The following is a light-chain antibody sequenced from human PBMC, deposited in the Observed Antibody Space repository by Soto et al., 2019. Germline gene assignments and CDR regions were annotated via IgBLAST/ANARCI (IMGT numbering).Light chain of an antibody. J-gene: IGKJ3*01. V-gene: IGKV3-20*01. CDR3: QQYGSSPFT. CDR1: QSVSSSY. Sequence: EIVLTQSPGTLSLSPGERATLSCRASQSVSSSYLGWYQQKAGQVPRLLIYGTSSRATGIPDRFSGSGSGTDFTLNISRLEPEDVAVYYCQQYGSSPFTFGPGTKVDIK. CDR2: GTS.